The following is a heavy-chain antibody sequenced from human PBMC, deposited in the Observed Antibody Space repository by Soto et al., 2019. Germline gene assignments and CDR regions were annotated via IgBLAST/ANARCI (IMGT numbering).Heavy chain of an antibody. D-gene: IGHD3-3*01. CDR3: ERQLRLLEWLPTHWFEP. J-gene: IGHJ5*02. Sequence: TSETLSLTCTVSGGSISSYYWSWIRQPPGKGLERIGYIYYSGSTNYNPSLKSRVTISVDTSKNQFSLKLSSVTAADTAVYYCERQLRLLEWLPTHWFEPWGQGTLVNVPP. CDR1: GGSISSYY. CDR2: IYYSGST. V-gene: IGHV4-59*01.